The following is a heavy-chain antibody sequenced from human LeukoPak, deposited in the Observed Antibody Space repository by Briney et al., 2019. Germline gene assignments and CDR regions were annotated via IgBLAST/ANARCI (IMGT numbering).Heavy chain of an antibody. CDR3: ARGPSGYHNT. Sequence: PGGSLRLSCVASGFTFSSYEMNWVRQAPGKGLEWVSYITTNGSTIYYADSVKGRFTISRDNAKNSLSLQMNSLRAEDTAVYYCARGPSGYHNTGGQGTLVTVPS. CDR2: ITTNGSTI. D-gene: IGHD5-12*01. CDR1: GFTFSSYE. V-gene: IGHV3-48*03. J-gene: IGHJ4*02.